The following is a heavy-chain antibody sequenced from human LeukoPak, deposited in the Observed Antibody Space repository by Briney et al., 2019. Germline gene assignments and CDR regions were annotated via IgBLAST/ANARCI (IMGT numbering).Heavy chain of an antibody. V-gene: IGHV1-46*01. Sequence: ASVKVSYKASGYTFTNYFIHWLRQAPRQGLEWMGMINPSSGSTTYAQNFQGRVTMSRDTSTSTVYMELRSLGPGDTAMYYCARPSFLYYFDYWGQGTLVTVSS. CDR1: GYTFTNYF. CDR3: ARPSFLYYFDY. CDR2: INPSSGST. J-gene: IGHJ4*02.